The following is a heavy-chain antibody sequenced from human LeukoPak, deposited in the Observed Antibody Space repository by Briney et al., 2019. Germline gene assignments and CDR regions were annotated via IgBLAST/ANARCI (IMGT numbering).Heavy chain of an antibody. CDR1: GGSISSDGYY. J-gene: IGHJ6*03. V-gene: IGHV4-39*01. CDR3: ARQMPFYDYWSGQPRAYYYMDV. D-gene: IGHD3-3*01. CDR2: INYSGNT. Sequence: PSQTLSLTCTVSGGSISSDGYYWAWIRQPPGKGLEWIGSINYSGNTYYTPSLKSRVTISVDTSRNQFSLKVNSVTAADTAVFYCARQMPFYDYWSGQPRAYYYMDVWGKGTTVTASS.